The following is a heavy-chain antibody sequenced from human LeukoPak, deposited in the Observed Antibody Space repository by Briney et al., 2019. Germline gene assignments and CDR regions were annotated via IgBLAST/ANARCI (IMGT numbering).Heavy chain of an antibody. V-gene: IGHV3-48*03. D-gene: IGHD3-22*01. J-gene: IGHJ4*02. CDR1: GFTFSSYE. CDR3: AREEIDSSGTVYFDY. CDR2: ISSSGSTI. Sequence: QPGGSLRLSCAASGFTFSSYEMNWVRQAPGKGLEWVSYISSSGSTIYYADSVKGRFTISRDNAKNSLYLQMNSLRAEDTAVYYCAREEIDSSGTVYFDYWGQGTLVTVSS.